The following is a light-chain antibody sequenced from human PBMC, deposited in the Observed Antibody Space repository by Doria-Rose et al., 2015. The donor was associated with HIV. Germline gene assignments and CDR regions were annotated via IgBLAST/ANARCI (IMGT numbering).Light chain of an antibody. Sequence: TQSPLSLPVTPGQPASISCRSSQSLLHTIGYNYLDWYLPKPGQSPQLLIYLGSNRASGVPDRFSGSGSGTDFTLKISRVEAEDVGVYYCMQALQTPYTFGQGTKLEIK. CDR2: LGS. J-gene: IGKJ2*01. V-gene: IGKV2-28*01. CDR3: MQALQTPYT. CDR1: QSLLHTIGYNY.